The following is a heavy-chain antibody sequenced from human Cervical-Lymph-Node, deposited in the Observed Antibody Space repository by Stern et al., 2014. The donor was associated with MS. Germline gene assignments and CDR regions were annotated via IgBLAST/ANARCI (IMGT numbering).Heavy chain of an antibody. CDR2: IYHSGSA. V-gene: IGHV4-4*02. CDR1: GGPISSDNW. D-gene: IGHD1-26*01. CDR3: TRGGVVGANRLDY. Sequence: QLQLQESGPGLVKPSGTLSLTCAVSGGPISSDNWWSWVRQPPGKGPEWIGEIYHSGSANYKPSLKSRVTISVDKSKNQFSLKVRSVTAADTAVYYCTRGGVVGANRLDYWGQGILVTVSS. J-gene: IGHJ4*02.